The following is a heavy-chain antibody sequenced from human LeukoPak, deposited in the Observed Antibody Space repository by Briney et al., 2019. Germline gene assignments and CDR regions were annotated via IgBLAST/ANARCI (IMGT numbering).Heavy chain of an antibody. D-gene: IGHD2-2*01. J-gene: IGHJ4*02. CDR3: AREGRVAARRSTLSTSGTADY. CDR2: IEQDGSEK. Sequence: GGSLRLSCAASGFTFSSYEMNWVRQAPGKGLEWVANIEQDGSEKYYVDSVKGRFTISRDNARNSLYLQMNSLRAEDTAVYYCAREGRVAARRSTLSTSGTADYWGQGTLVTVSS. CDR1: GFTFSSYE. V-gene: IGHV3-7*01.